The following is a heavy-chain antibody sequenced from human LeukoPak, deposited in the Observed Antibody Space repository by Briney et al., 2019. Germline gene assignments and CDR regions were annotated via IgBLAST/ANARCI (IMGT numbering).Heavy chain of an antibody. J-gene: IGHJ4*02. CDR2: INPNSGGT. D-gene: IGHD6-13*01. V-gene: IGHV1-2*02. CDR1: GYTFTGYY. Sequence: ASVKVSCKASGYTFTGYYMHWVRQAPGQGLEWMGWINPNSGGTNYAQKFQGRVTMTRDTSISTAYMELSRLRSDDTAVYYCARDSYSSSWYVSGDFDYWGQGTLVTVSS. CDR3: ARDSYSSSWYVSGDFDY.